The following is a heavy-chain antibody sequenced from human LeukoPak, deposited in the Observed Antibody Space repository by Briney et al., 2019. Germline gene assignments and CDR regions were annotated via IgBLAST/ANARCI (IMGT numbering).Heavy chain of an antibody. CDR3: ARDRGWRTSGYYLYHFDY. D-gene: IGHD3-22*01. V-gene: IGHV3-7*01. CDR2: IKHNGGEK. Sequence: GGSLRLSCVASGFTFTDYFMSWVRQAPGKGLEWVASIKHNGGEKYYVDSVKGRFTISRDNAKNSLYLEMSSLSVEDTAVYYCARDRGWRTSGYYLYHFDYWGQGTLVTFAS. J-gene: IGHJ4*02. CDR1: GFTFTDYF.